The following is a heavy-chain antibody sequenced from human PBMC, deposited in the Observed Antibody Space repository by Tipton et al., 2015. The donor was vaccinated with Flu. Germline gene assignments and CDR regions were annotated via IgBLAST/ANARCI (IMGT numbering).Heavy chain of an antibody. CDR2: IYTSGST. CDR3: ARTPGYDFWSGWFIAFDI. J-gene: IGHJ3*02. V-gene: IGHV4-4*07. Sequence: TLSLTCTVSGGSISSYYWSWIRQPAGKGLEWIGRIYTSGSTNYNPSLKSRVTMSVDTSKNQFSLKLSSVTAADTAVYYCARTPGYDFWSGWFIAFDIWGQGTMVTVSS. CDR1: GGSISSYY. D-gene: IGHD3-3*01.